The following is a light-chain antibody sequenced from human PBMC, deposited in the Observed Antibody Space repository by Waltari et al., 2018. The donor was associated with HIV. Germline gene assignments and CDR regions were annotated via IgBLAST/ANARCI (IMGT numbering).Light chain of an antibody. V-gene: IGKV1-5*03. CDR1: QGINKW. Sequence: DIQMTQYPSTLSASVGGRVTFTCRASQGINKWLAWYQQKPEQAPKLLIYKASILESGVPSRFSGSGSGTEFTLTISSLQPEDFATYYCQQFNSYPWTFGQGTRVEVK. J-gene: IGKJ1*01. CDR2: KAS. CDR3: QQFNSYPWT.